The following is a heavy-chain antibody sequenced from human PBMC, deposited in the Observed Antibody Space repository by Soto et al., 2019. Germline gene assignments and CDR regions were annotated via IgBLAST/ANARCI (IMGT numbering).Heavy chain of an antibody. Sequence: QVQLVESGGGVVQPGRSLRLSCAASGFTFSSYGMHWVRQAPGKGLEWVAVISYDGSSKYNTDSVKGPFTVSRDKSKNTVYLHMHSLSVEDTAVYYCARDVVAMDHWGQGTLVTVSS. CDR2: ISYDGSSK. V-gene: IGHV3-30*03. J-gene: IGHJ4*02. CDR3: ARDVVAMDH. CDR1: GFTFSSYG. D-gene: IGHD2-15*01.